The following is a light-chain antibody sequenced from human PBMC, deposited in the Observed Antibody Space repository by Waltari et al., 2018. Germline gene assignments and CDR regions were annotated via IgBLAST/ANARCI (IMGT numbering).Light chain of an antibody. J-gene: IGLJ3*02. CDR3: LLSYAGARV. V-gene: IGLV7-46*01. Sequence: QAVVTQEPSLTVSPGGTVTLTCGSITGPVTTDHFPYWFQHKPGQATLALIYYGTNRQSWTPSRFSGSLVGGKAALTLSGAQPEDETVYYCLLSYAGARVFGGGTKLTVL. CDR2: YGT. CDR1: TGPVTTDHF.